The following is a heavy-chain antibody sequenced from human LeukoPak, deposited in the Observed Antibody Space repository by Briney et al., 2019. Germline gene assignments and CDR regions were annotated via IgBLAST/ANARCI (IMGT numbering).Heavy chain of an antibody. D-gene: IGHD2-2*01. V-gene: IGHV4-4*07. CDR1: GGSISSYY. Sequence: ASETLSLTCTVSGGSISSYYWSWIRQPAGKGLEWIGRIYTSGSTNYNPSLKSRVTMSVDTSKNQFSLKLSSVTAADTAVYYCARDYCSSTSCSWGYYYGMDVWGQGTTVTVSS. J-gene: IGHJ6*02. CDR3: ARDYCSSTSCSWGYYYGMDV. CDR2: IYTSGST.